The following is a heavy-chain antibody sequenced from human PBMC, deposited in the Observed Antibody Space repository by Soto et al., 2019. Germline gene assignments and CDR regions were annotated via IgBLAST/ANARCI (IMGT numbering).Heavy chain of an antibody. J-gene: IGHJ4*02. CDR2: IYHSGST. D-gene: IGHD4-17*01. Sequence: SETLSLTCTVSGGSISSSSYYWSWIRQPPGKGLEWIGYIYHSGSTYYNPSLKSRVTISVDRSKNQFSLKLSSVTAADTAVYYCARAADYGEQFDYWGQGTLVTVSS. V-gene: IGHV4-30-2*01. CDR3: ARAADYGEQFDY. CDR1: GGSISSSSYY.